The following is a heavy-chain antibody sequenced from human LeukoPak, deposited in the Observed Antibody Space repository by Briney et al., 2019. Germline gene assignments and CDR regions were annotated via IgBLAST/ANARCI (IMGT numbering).Heavy chain of an antibody. CDR2: INPNSGGT. V-gene: IGHV1-2*02. Sequence: ASVKVSCKASGYTFTGYYMHWVRQAPGQGLEWMGWINPNSGGTKYAQKFQGRVTMTRDTSISTAYMELSRLRSDDTAVYYCARAPLLWCAQFDYWGQGTLVTVSS. J-gene: IGHJ4*02. CDR1: GYTFTGYY. D-gene: IGHD4/OR15-4a*01. CDR3: ARAPLLWCAQFDY.